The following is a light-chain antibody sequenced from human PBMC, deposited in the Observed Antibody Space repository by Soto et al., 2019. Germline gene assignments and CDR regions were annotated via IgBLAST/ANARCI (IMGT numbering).Light chain of an antibody. Sequence: QSALTQPASVSGSPGQSITISCTGTSSDVGSYKFVSWYQQHPGKAPKLMIYEGSKRPSGVSNRFSGSKSDNTASLTISGLQAEDEADYYCCSYAGSRTYVFGTGTKLTVL. CDR1: SSDVGSYKF. V-gene: IGLV2-23*01. CDR2: EGS. J-gene: IGLJ1*01. CDR3: CSYAGSRTYV.